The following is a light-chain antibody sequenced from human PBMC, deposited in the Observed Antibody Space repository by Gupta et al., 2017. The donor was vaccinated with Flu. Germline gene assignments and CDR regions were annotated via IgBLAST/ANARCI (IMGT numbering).Light chain of an antibody. Sequence: RFSGQEYNLRNTYASWYQQKPGQAPVLVIYAKNIRPSGVPDRFSGSRSGNSASLIIGGVQAEDEAEYYCNAWDSTHNRHSVFGGGTKLTVL. V-gene: IGLV3-19*01. CDR2: AKN. CDR3: NAWDSTHNRHSV. CDR1: NLRNTY. J-gene: IGLJ3*02.